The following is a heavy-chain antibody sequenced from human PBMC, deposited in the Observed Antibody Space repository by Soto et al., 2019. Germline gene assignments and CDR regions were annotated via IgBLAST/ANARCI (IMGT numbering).Heavy chain of an antibody. D-gene: IGHD3-9*01. V-gene: IGHV4-39*01. CDR3: ARQANLTGFDY. CDR1: GGSISRSSSY. Sequence: QLQLQESGPGLVKPSETLSLTCTVSGGSISRSSSYWGWIRQPPGKGLEWIGSIYYSGTTFYNPSLKSRVTVSVDTSKNQFSLKLSSVTAADTAVYYCARQANLTGFDYWGQGTMVTVSS. CDR2: IYYSGTT. J-gene: IGHJ4*02.